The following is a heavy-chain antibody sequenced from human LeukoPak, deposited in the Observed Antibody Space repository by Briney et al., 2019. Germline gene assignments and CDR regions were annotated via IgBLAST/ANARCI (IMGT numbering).Heavy chain of an antibody. CDR1: GFTFSSYA. CDR3: AKDREYRGYCSSTSCWNFFDC. D-gene: IGHD2-2*01. J-gene: IGHJ4*02. Sequence: GGSLRLSCAASGFTFSSYAMSWVRQAPGKGLEWVSAISGSGGSTYYADSVKGRFTISRDNSKNTLYLQMNSLRAEDTAVYYCAKDREYRGYCSSTSCWNFFDCWGQGTLVTVSS. CDR2: ISGSGGST. V-gene: IGHV3-23*01.